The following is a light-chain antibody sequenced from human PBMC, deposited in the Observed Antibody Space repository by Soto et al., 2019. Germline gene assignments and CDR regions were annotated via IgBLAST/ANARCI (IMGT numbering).Light chain of an antibody. J-gene: IGKJ1*01. V-gene: IGKV3-20*01. CDR1: QTISSNY. CDR3: QQYVSWT. CDR2: GTS. Sequence: EIVLTQSPGTLSVSPGERATLSCRASQTISSNYLAWYQQKPDQAPSLLIYGTSSRATGIPDRFSGSGSGTDFTLTISRLEPEDSAIYYCQQYVSWTFGQGTKVEIK.